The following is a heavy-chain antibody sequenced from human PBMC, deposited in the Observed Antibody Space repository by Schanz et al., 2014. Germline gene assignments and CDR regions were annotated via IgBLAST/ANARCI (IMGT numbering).Heavy chain of an antibody. Sequence: VQLVESGGGLVQPGGSLRLSCAASGFIFSSYGLHWVRQAPGKGLEWVALISNDGSIKYYADSVEGRFTISRDNSRNTLYLQMNSLRAEDTAVYYCAKQIHYDILTVTRNWGQGTLVTVSS. D-gene: IGHD3-9*01. J-gene: IGHJ4*02. CDR3: AKQIHYDILTVTRN. CDR2: ISNDGSIK. CDR1: GFIFSSYG. V-gene: IGHV3-30*19.